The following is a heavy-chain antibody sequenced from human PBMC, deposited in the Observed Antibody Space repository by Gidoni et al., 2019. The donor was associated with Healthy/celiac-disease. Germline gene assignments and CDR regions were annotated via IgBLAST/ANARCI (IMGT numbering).Heavy chain of an antibody. Sequence: EVQLVESGGGLVQPGGSLRLSCAASAFTFSSYWMHWVRQAPGKGLVWVSRINSDGSSTSYADSVKGRFTNSRDNAKNTLYLQMNSLRAEDTAVYYCARGGIAVAGHDYWGQGTLVTVSS. CDR3: ARGGIAVAGHDY. CDR1: AFTFSSYW. D-gene: IGHD6-19*01. J-gene: IGHJ4*02. CDR2: INSDGSST. V-gene: IGHV3-74*01.